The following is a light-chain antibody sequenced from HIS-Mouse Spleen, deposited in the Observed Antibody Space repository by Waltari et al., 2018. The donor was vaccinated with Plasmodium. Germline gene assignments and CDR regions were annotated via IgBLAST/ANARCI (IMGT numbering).Light chain of an antibody. CDR3: SSYAGSNNLV. CDR1: SSDVGGYNY. Sequence: QSALTQHPSASGSPGQSVTISCTGTSSDVGGYNYVTWYQQHPAKAPKLMSYEVSKRPSGVPVRLAGSNAGNTASLTVSGRQAEDEADYYCSSYAGSNNLVFGGGTKLTVL. J-gene: IGLJ2*01. V-gene: IGLV2-8*01. CDR2: EVS.